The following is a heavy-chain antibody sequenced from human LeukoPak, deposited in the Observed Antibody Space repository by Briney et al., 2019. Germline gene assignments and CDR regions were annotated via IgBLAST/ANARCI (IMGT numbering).Heavy chain of an antibody. CDR3: VCSSTGYYYGMDV. CDR2: INPNSGGT. J-gene: IGHJ6*02. D-gene: IGHD2-2*01. CDR1: GYTFTGYY. V-gene: IGHV1-2*04. Sequence: ASVTVSCTASGYTFTGYYMHWVRQAPGQGLEWMGWINPNSGGTNYAQKFQGWVTMTRDTSISTAYMELSRLRSDDTAVYYCVCSSTGYYYGMDVWGQGTTVTVSS.